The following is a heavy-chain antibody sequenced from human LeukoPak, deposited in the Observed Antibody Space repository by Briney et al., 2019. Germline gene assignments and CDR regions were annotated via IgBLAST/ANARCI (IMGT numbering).Heavy chain of an antibody. V-gene: IGHV4-38-2*01. D-gene: IGHD4-11*01. Sequence: PSETLSLTCAVSGYSISSGYYWGWIRQPPGKGLEWIGSIYHSGSTYYNPSLKSRVTISVDTSKNQFSLKLSSVTAADTAVYYCATRTTVTTIWGQGTLVTVSS. CDR2: IYHSGST. CDR3: ATRTTVTTI. J-gene: IGHJ4*02. CDR1: GYSISSGYY.